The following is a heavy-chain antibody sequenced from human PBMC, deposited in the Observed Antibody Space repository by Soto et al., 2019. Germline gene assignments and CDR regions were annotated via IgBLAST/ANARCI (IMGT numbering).Heavy chain of an antibody. Sequence: PGGSLRLSCAASGFTFSSYSMNWVRQAPGKGLEWVSSISSSSSYIYYADSVKGRFTISRDNAKNSLYLQMNSLRAEDTAVYYCARYWFAGARQPYNWFDPWGQGTLVTVSS. CDR1: GFTFSSYS. V-gene: IGHV3-21*01. CDR2: ISSSSSYI. CDR3: ARYWFAGARQPYNWFDP. J-gene: IGHJ5*02. D-gene: IGHD3-10*01.